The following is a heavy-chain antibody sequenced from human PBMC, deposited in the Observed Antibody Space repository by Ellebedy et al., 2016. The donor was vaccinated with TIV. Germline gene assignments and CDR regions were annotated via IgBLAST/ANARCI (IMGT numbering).Heavy chain of an antibody. CDR3: AAVAGTHWFDP. CDR1: GYSFTSYW. D-gene: IGHD6-19*01. CDR2: IDPSDSYT. Sequence: GESLKISCKGSGYSFTSYWIGWVRQMPGKGLEWMGRIDPSDSYTNYSPSFQGHVTISADKSISTAYLQWSSLKASDTAMYYCAAVAGTHWFDPWGQGTLVTVSS. J-gene: IGHJ5*02. V-gene: IGHV5-10-1*01.